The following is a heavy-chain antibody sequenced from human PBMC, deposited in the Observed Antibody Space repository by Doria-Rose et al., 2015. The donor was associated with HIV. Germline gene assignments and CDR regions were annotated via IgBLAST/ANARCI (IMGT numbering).Heavy chain of an antibody. J-gene: IGHJ4*02. D-gene: IGHD6-13*01. CDR3: ARIKSSRWYHKYYFDF. CDR1: GVSLSSPGMG. Sequence: QVTLKESGPVLVKPTETLTLTCTVSGVSLSSPGMGVSWIRQPPGKALEWLANSFSDDERSYKTSLKSRLTSSRGTSKSQVVRTMTDMDPVDTATYYCARIKSSRWYHKYYFDFWGQGTLVIVSA. CDR2: SFSDDER. V-gene: IGHV2-26*01.